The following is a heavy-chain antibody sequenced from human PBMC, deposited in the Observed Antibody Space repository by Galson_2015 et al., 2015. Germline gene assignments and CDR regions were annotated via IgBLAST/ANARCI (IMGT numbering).Heavy chain of an antibody. Sequence: SLRLSCEASGFIFDNYAMHWVRQAPGKGLEWVSGITWNGIIIGYADSVKGRFTISRDNAKNSVYLQMNSLRADDTALYYCTKEGAVAGTGFYYYMDVWGKGTTVTVSS. J-gene: IGHJ6*03. V-gene: IGHV3-9*01. D-gene: IGHD6-19*01. CDR3: TKEGAVAGTGFYYYMDV. CDR1: GFIFDNYA. CDR2: ITWNGIII.